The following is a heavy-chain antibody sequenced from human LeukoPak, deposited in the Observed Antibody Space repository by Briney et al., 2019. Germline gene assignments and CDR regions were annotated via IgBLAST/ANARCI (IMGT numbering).Heavy chain of an antibody. V-gene: IGHV1-69*05. CDR3: ARDVGGSGSPDNWFDP. CDR1: GGAFSSYA. D-gene: IGHD3-10*01. J-gene: IGHJ5*02. CDR2: IIPIFGTA. Sequence: GSSVKVSCKASGGAFSSYAISWVRQAPGQGLEWMGRIIPIFGTANYAQKFQGRVTITTNKSTITAYMELRSLRSEDTAVYYCARDVGGSGSPDNWFDPWGQGTLVTVSS.